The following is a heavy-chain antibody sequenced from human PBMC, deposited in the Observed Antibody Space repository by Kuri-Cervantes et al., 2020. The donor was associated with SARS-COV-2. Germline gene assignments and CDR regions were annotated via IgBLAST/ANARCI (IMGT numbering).Heavy chain of an antibody. J-gene: IGHJ2*01. Sequence: GSLRLSCAASGFAFSNSWRHWVRHAPGEGLVWVSRMNNDGTTITYADIVKGRFTISRDNAKNTLYLQRNSLRVEDTAVYYCTRAGNWYFDLWGRGTLVTVSS. CDR3: TRAGNWYFDL. CDR1: GFAFSNSW. V-gene: IGHV3-74*03. CDR2: MNNDGTTI.